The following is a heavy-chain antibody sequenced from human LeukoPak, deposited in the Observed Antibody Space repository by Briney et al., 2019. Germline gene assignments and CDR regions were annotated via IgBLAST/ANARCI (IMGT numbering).Heavy chain of an antibody. D-gene: IGHD3-16*02. CDR1: GGSFSGYY. V-gene: IGHV4-34*01. J-gene: IGHJ5*02. Sequence: SETLSLTCAVYGGSFSGYYCSWISQPPGKGLEWIGETNHSGSTNYNPSLKSRVTISVDTSKNQFSLKLSSVTAADTAVYYCARDENGYVWGSFRAWGQGTLVTVSS. CDR3: ARDENGYVWGSFRA. CDR2: TNHSGST.